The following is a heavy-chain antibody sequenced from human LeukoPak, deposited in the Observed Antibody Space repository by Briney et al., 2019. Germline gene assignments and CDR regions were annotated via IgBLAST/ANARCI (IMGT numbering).Heavy chain of an antibody. CDR1: GFTFSSYW. J-gene: IGHJ3*02. Sequence: GGSLRLSCAASGFTFSSYWMHWVRQAPGKGLVSVSRINSGGSSTSYADSVKGRFTISRDNAKNTLYLQMNSLRVEDTAVYYCARGNSHAFDIWGQGTMVTVSS. CDR3: ARGNSHAFDI. V-gene: IGHV3-74*01. D-gene: IGHD3-10*01. CDR2: INSGGSST.